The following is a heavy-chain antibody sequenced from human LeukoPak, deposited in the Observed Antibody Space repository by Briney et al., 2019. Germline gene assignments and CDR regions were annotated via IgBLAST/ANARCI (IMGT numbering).Heavy chain of an antibody. CDR2: IYYSGST. Sequence: SETLSLTCTVSGGSISRYYWSWIRQPPGKGLEWIGYIYYSGSTNYNPSLKSRVTISVDTSKNQFSLTLSSVTAADTAVYYCARHMDSSVYYYGMGVWGQGTTVTVSS. CDR1: GGSISRYY. J-gene: IGHJ6*02. CDR3: ARHMDSSVYYYGMGV. V-gene: IGHV4-59*08. D-gene: IGHD6-6*01.